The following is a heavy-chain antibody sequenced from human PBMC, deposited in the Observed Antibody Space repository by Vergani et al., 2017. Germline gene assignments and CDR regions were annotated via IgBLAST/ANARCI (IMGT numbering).Heavy chain of an antibody. Sequence: EVQLVESGGGLVQPGGSLRLSCVASGFTFSRYWMTWVRQAPGKGLEWVANIKQDGSEKYYVDSVKGRFTISRDNAKNSLYLQMNSLRAEDTAVYYCAREDYDILTGYLPLDYWGQGTLVTVSS. CDR2: IKQDGSEK. CDR3: AREDYDILTGYLPLDY. CDR1: GFTFSRYW. J-gene: IGHJ4*02. D-gene: IGHD3-9*01. V-gene: IGHV3-7*03.